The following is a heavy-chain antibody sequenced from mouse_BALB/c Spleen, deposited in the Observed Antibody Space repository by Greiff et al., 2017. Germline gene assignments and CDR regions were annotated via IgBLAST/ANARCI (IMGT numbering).Heavy chain of an antibody. Sequence: EVKVVESGGGLVKPGGSLKLSCAASGFTFSSYTMSWVRQTPEKRLEWVATISSGGGNTYYPDSVKGRFTISRDNAKNNLYLQMSSLRSEDTAMYYCARGGYDLMDYWGQGTSVTVSS. V-gene: IGHV5-9*03. J-gene: IGHJ4*01. CDR1: GFTFSSYT. CDR3: ARGGYDLMDY. CDR2: ISSGGGNT. D-gene: IGHD2-14*01.